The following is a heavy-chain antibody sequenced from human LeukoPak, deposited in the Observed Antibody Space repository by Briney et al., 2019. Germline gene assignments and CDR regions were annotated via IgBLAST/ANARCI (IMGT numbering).Heavy chain of an antibody. D-gene: IGHD1-26*01. J-gene: IGHJ4*02. CDR1: GFPFNAYT. CDR3: AKGLVGTTLVDS. Sequence: GGSLRLSCAASGFPFNAYTMHWVRQAPGKGLEWVSLISRDGDITYYADSLKGRFTISRDNSKNSLYLQMNSLRSEDTAFYYCAKGLVGTTLVDSWGQETLVTVSS. CDR2: ISRDGDIT. V-gene: IGHV3-43*01.